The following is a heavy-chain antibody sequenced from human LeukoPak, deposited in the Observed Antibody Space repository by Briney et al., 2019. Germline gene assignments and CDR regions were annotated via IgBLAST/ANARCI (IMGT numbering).Heavy chain of an antibody. CDR1: GFTFSNYA. Sequence: GGSLRLSCAASGFTFSNYAMTWVRQAPGKGLEWVSGISGSGSSTYYADSVKGRFTLSRDYPKNTLYLQMNSLRAEDTAVYYCARDLVNAYYYDSSGYWSYYFDYWGQGTLVTVSS. CDR2: ISGSGSST. D-gene: IGHD3-22*01. J-gene: IGHJ4*02. V-gene: IGHV3-23*01. CDR3: ARDLVNAYYYDSSGYWSYYFDY.